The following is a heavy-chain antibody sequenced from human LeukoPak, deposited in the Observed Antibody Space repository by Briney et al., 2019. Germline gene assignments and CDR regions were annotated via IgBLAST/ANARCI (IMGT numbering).Heavy chain of an antibody. J-gene: IGHJ4*02. D-gene: IGHD3-10*01. V-gene: IGHV3-21*01. CDR3: ARVGERRPGTSESFFPAHFDS. Sequence: NPGGSLRLSSAASGFTFDSYSMTWVRQAPGKGLEWVSSISGRSGYIYYADSMKGRFTISRDNAKNSLYLQMNSLRAEDTATYFCARVGERRPGTSESFFPAHFDSWGQGTLVIVSS. CDR1: GFTFDSYS. CDR2: ISGRSGYI.